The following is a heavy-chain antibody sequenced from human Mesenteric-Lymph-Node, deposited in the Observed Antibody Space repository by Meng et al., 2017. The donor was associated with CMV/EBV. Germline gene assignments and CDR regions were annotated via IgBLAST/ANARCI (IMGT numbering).Heavy chain of an antibody. J-gene: IGHJ3*02. CDR1: GFTVSSNY. Sequence: GESLKISCAASGFTVSSNYMSWVRQAPGKGLEWVSVIYSGGSTYYADSVKGRFTISRDNSKNTLYLQMNSLRAEDTAVYYCAREVGLAFDIWGQGTMVTVSS. V-gene: IGHV3-53*01. CDR3: AREVGLAFDI. CDR2: IYSGGST.